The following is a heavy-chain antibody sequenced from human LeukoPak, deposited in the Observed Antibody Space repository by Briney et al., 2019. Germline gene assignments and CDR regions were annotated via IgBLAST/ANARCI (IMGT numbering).Heavy chain of an antibody. CDR2: FDPEDGET. V-gene: IGHV1-24*01. CDR1: GYTLTELS. J-gene: IGHJ6*04. D-gene: IGHD6-13*01. CDR3: ATDSGPSIAAAGTVLHYYYYYGMDV. Sequence: ASVKVSCKVSGYTLTELSMHWVRQAPGKGRERMGGFDPEDGETIYAQKFQGRVTMTEDTSTDTAYMELSSLRSEDTAVYYCATDSGPSIAAAGTVLHYYYYYGMDVWGKGTTVTVSS.